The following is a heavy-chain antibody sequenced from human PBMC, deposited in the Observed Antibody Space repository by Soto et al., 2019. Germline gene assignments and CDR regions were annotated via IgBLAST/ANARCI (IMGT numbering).Heavy chain of an antibody. J-gene: IGHJ4*02. CDR1: GFSLPTDRVG. D-gene: IGHD1-26*01. CDR2: IYWDDTK. V-gene: IGHV2-5*02. Sequence: QIPLKESGPTLVKPTQTLTLTCTFSGFSLPTDRVGVGWIRQPPGKALEWLAVIYWDDTKTYRPSLKSRLTITKDTSKNQVARTMTDMDPVDTATYYCAHAYGGRSLYWGQGTLVTVSS. CDR3: AHAYGGRSLY.